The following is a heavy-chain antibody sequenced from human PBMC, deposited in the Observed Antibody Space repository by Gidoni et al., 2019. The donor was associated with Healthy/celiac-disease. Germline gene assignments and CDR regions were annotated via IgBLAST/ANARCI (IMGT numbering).Heavy chain of an antibody. D-gene: IGHD6-13*01. CDR1: GFTFSSYG. CDR2: IWYDGSNT. J-gene: IGHJ6*03. V-gene: IGHV3-33*01. Sequence: QEQLVESGGGVVQPGRSLRLSCAASGFTFSSYGRHWVRPAPGKGLEWVAVIWYDGSNTYYADSVKGRFTISRDNSKNTLYLQMNSLRAEDTAVYYCARGGKAADSGYYYYYYMDVWGKGTTVTVSS. CDR3: ARGGKAADSGYYYYYYMDV.